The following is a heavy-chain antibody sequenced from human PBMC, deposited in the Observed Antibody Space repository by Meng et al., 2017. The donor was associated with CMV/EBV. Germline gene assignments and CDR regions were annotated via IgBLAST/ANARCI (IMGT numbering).Heavy chain of an antibody. CDR3: AKAGGYNWNDEAFDI. CDR2: IRYDGNNK. V-gene: IGHV3-30*02. CDR1: GFTFSSYG. D-gene: IGHD1-1*01. J-gene: IGHJ3*02. Sequence: LSLTCAASGFTFSSYGMHWVRQAPGKGLEWVAFIRYDGNNKYYADSVKGRFTISRDNSKNTLNLQMNSLRAEETAVFYCAKAGGYNWNDEAFDIGGQGTMVTVSS.